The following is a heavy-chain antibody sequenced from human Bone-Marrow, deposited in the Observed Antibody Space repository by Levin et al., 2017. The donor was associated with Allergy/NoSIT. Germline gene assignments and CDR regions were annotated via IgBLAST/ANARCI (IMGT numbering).Heavy chain of an antibody. Sequence: SCTVSGGSISSGGYYWSWIRQHPGKGLEWIGNIYYSGSTYSNPSLKSRVTLSGDTSKNQFFLRLNSVTAADTAVYYCARGRYGRGITYYFDYWGQGTLVTVSS. CDR3: ARGRYGRGITYYFDY. CDR2: IYYSGST. J-gene: IGHJ4*02. CDR1: GGSISSGGYY. D-gene: IGHD3-9*01. V-gene: IGHV4-31*03.